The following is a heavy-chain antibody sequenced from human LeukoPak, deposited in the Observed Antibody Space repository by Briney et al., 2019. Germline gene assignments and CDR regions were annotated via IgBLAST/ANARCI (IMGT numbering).Heavy chain of an antibody. V-gene: IGHV3-15*01. Sequence: GGSLRLSCAASGFTFSNAWMSWVRQAPGKGLEWVGRIKSKTDGGTTDYAAPVKGRFIISRDDSKNTLYLQMNSLKTEDTAVYYCTTVSPGVVRGTDWGQGTLVTVSS. CDR3: TTVSPGVVRGTD. J-gene: IGHJ4*02. CDR1: GFTFSNAW. CDR2: IKSKTDGGTT. D-gene: IGHD3-10*01.